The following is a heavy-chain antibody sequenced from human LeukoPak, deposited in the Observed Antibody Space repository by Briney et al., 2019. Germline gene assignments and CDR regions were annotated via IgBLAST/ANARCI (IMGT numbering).Heavy chain of an antibody. J-gene: IGHJ4*02. Sequence: GGSLRLSCAASGFTFSSYAMSWVRQAPGKGLEWVSTFSGSGGNTYYADSVKGRFTISRDNSKNTLYLQMNSLRAEDTAVYYCARSVADPDYWGQGTLVTVSS. V-gene: IGHV3-23*01. CDR2: FSGSGGNT. D-gene: IGHD4-23*01. CDR3: ARSVADPDY. CDR1: GFTFSSYA.